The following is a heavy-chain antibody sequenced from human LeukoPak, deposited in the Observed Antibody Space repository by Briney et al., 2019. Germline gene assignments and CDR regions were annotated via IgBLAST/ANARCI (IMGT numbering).Heavy chain of an antibody. CDR3: ARVRTVTYYGMDV. CDR1: GFTFSSYW. V-gene: IGHV3-7*03. CDR2: IKHDESEK. D-gene: IGHD4-17*01. J-gene: IGHJ6*04. Sequence: GGSLRLSCVASGFTFSSYWMSWVRQAPGEGLEWVANIKHDESEKYYVDSVKGRFTISRDNAKNSLYLQMNSLRAEDTAVYYCARVRTVTYYGMDVWGKGTTVTVSS.